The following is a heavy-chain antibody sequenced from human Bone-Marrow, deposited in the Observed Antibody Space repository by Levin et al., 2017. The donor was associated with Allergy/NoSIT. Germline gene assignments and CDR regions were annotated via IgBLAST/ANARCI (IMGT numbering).Heavy chain of an antibody. CDR2: ISSSGSTI. D-gene: IGHD6-6*01. CDR1: GFTFSSYE. J-gene: IGHJ6*02. V-gene: IGHV3-48*03. CDR3: ARDLSSSNYYYYYYGMDV. Sequence: GESLKISCAASGFTFSSYEMNWVRQAPGKGLEWVSYISSSGSTIYYADSVKGRFTISRDNAKNSLYLQMNSLRAEDTAVYYCARDLSSSNYYYYYYGMDVWGQGTTVTVSS.